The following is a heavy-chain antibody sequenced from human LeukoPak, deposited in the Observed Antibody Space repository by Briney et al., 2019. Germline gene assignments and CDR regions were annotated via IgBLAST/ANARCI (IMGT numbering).Heavy chain of an antibody. J-gene: IGHJ6*03. V-gene: IGHV1-24*01. D-gene: IGHD6-13*01. CDR2: FDPEDGET. Sequence: GASVKVSCKVSGYTLTELSMHWVRQAPGKGLEWMGGFDPEDGETIYAQKFQGRVTMTEDTSTDTAYMELSSLRSEDAAVYYCATWARVEQQLVDYYYMDVWGKGTTVTVSS. CDR3: ATWARVEQQLVDYYYMDV. CDR1: GYTLTELS.